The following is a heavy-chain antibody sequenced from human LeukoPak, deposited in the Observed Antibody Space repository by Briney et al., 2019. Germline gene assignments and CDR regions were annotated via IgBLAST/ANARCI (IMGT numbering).Heavy chain of an antibody. CDR3: ARDRKWELGNWFDP. V-gene: IGHV1-69*13. J-gene: IGHJ5*02. D-gene: IGHD1-26*01. CDR1: GGTFSSSG. Sequence: SVKVSCKASGGTFSSSGISWVRQAPGQGLEWMGGIIPITGTANYAQKFQGRVTITADESTSTAYTELSSLRSDDTAVYYCARDRKWELGNWFDPWGQGTLVTVSS. CDR2: IIPITGTA.